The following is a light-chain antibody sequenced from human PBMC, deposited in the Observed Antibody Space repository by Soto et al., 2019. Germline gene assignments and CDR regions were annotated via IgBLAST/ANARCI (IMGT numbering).Light chain of an antibody. CDR1: QSLLHGDGKTY. CDR2: ELS. CDR3: MRTKQLPLT. V-gene: IGKV2D-29*01. Sequence: DIVMTQTPLSLSVTPGQPASISCKSSQSLLHGDGKTYLFWYLQKPGQPPQLLIYELSNRFSGVPDRFSGSGSGTDFKLEISRVEAGEVGVYYVMRTKQLPLTFGGRTKVEIK. J-gene: IGKJ4*01.